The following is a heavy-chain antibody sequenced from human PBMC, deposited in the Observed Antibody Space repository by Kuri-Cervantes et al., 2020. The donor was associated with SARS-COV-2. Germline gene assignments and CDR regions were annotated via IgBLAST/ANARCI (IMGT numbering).Heavy chain of an antibody. CDR1: GGSFSGYY. D-gene: IGHD2-2*01. V-gene: IGHV4-34*01. Sequence: SETLSLTCAVYGGSFSGYYWSWIRQPPGKGLEWIGEINHSGSTNYNPSLKSRVTISVDTSKNQFSLKLSSVTAADTAVYYCARATSFTSIYYYFDSWGQGNLVTVSS. CDR3: ARATSFTSIYYYFDS. J-gene: IGHJ4*02. CDR2: INHSGST.